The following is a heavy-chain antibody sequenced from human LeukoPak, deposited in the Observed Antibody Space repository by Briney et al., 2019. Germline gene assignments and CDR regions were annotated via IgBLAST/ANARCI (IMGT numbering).Heavy chain of an antibody. J-gene: IGHJ4*02. D-gene: IGHD2-2*01. V-gene: IGHV3-21*01. CDR2: IDPSSTYI. CDR1: GFTFRSYS. CDR3: ASAPPFLVEYCSIPGGQADY. Sequence: GGSLRLSCAASGFTFRSYSMNWVRQAPGKGLEWVSAIDPSSTYIYYADSVKGRFTISRDNAENSLYLQMNSLRVEDTAVYYWASAPPFLVEYCSIPGGQADYWGRGPLVTV.